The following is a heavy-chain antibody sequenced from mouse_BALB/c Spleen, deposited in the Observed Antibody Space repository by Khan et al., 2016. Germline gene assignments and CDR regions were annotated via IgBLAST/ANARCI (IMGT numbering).Heavy chain of an antibody. D-gene: IGHD2-1*01. CDR3: ARGDYGNPFTY. J-gene: IGHJ3*01. V-gene: IGHV1S56*01. CDR2: IYPGHVNT. Sequence: QVQLQQSGPELVKPGASVRISCKASGYTFTNYYIHWVQQRPGQGLEWIGWIYPGHVNTKCNEKFKGKAALTAAQSSSTASMQLSSLTSEDSAVYFCARGDYGNPFTYWGQGTLVTVSA. CDR1: GYTFTNYY.